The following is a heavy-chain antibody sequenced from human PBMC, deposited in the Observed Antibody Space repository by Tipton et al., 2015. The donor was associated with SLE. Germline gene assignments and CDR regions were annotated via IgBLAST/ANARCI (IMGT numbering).Heavy chain of an antibody. Sequence: TLSLTCAVYGGSFSGYYWSWIRQPPGKGLEWIGEINHSGSTNYNPSLKSRVTISVDTSKNQFSLKLSSVTAADTAVYYCARDPYDSWSDYQATFDYWGQGTLFTVSP. V-gene: IGHV4-34*01. CDR2: INHSGST. D-gene: IGHD3-3*01. CDR3: ARDPYDSWSDYQATFDY. J-gene: IGHJ4*02. CDR1: GGSFSGYY.